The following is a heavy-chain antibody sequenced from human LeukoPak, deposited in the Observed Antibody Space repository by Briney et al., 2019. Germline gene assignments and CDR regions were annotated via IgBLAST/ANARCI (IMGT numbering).Heavy chain of an antibody. CDR1: GFTFSSYA. V-gene: IGHV3-23*01. CDR2: ISGSGGST. J-gene: IGHJ4*02. Sequence: GGSLRLSCAASGFTFSSYAMSWVRQAPGKGLEWVSAISGSGGSTYYADSVKGRFTISRDNYKNTLYLQMNSLRAEDTAVYYCAKDTMEQWMVDYWGQGTLVTVSS. D-gene: IGHD6-19*01. CDR3: AKDTMEQWMVDY.